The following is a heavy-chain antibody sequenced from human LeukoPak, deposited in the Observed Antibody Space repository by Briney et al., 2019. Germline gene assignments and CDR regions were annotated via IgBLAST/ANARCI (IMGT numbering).Heavy chain of an antibody. Sequence: TSQTLSLTCTVSGGSISSGDYYWSWIRQPPGKGLEWIGYIYYSGSTYYNPSLKSRVTISVDTSKNQFSLKLSSVTADDTAVYFCARDSGSGTRYTWFDPWGQGALVTVSS. J-gene: IGHJ5*02. CDR1: GGSISSGDYY. CDR3: ARDSGSGTRYTWFDP. V-gene: IGHV4-30-4*01. D-gene: IGHD3-10*01. CDR2: IYYSGST.